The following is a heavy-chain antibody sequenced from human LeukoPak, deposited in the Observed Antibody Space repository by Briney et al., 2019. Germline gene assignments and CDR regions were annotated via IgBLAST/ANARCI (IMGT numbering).Heavy chain of an antibody. V-gene: IGHV1-69*05. Sequence: GASVKVSCKASGGTFSSYAISWVRQAPGQGLEWMGRIIPIFGTANYAQKFQGRVTITTDESTSTAYMELSSLRSEDTAVYYFARDISLGYSSGWYWGSFDYWGQGTLVTVSS. D-gene: IGHD6-19*01. CDR2: IIPIFGTA. CDR3: ARDISLGYSSGWYWGSFDY. CDR1: GGTFSSYA. J-gene: IGHJ4*02.